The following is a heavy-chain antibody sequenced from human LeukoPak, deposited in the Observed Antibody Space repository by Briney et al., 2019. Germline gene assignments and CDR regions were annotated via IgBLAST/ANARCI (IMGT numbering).Heavy chain of an antibody. V-gene: IGHV3-49*04. D-gene: IGHD3-22*01. J-gene: IGHJ1*01. CDR1: GFTFGDYA. CDR2: IRSKAYGGTT. CDR3: AKPIYYDREGGLQH. Sequence: GSLRLSCTASGFTFGDYAMSWVRQAPGKGLEWVGFIRSKAYGGTTEYAASVKGRFTISRDDSKSIAYLQMNSLRAEDTAVYYCAKPIYYDREGGLQHWGQGTLVTVSS.